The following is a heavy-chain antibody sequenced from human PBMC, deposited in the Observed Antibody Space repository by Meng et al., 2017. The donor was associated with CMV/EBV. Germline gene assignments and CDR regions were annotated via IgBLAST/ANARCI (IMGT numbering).Heavy chain of an antibody. CDR2: IIPIFGTA. CDR1: GGTFSSYA. CDR3: ARMPRDGYNYIDY. Sequence: QVPRVRAGAEVKKPGSSVKVSCKASGGTFSSYAISWVRQAPGQGLEWMGGIIPIFGTANYAQKFQGRVTITADESTSTAYMELSSLRSEDTAVYYCARMPRDGYNYIDYWGQGTLVTVSS. D-gene: IGHD5-24*01. V-gene: IGHV1-69*12. J-gene: IGHJ4*02.